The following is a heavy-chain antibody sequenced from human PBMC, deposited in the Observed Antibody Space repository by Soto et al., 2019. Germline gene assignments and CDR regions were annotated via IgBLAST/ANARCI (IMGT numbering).Heavy chain of an antibody. D-gene: IGHD1-20*01. J-gene: IGHJ3*01. CDR2: VNGDGSST. CDR1: GFTFSNYW. Sequence: GQLVESGVGLGQPGGSLRLSCAVSGFTFSNYWMHWVRQVPGKGLVWVSRVNGDGSSTFYADSVKGRFTSSRDNAENTVFLQMHSLRAEDTAVYYCARDNWNTVWGQGTMVTVSS. CDR3: ARDNWNTV. V-gene: IGHV3-74*01.